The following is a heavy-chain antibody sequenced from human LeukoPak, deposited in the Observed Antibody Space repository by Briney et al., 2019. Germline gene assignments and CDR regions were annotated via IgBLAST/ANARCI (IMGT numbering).Heavy chain of an antibody. Sequence: PGGSLRLSCAASGFTFSGYWMTWVRQAPGKGLEYVANIKEDGREKYYVDSVKGRFTISRDNTKNSLYLQMSSLRGDDTAVYYCVRDSGFHTFGYWGQGSLVTVSS. J-gene: IGHJ4*02. V-gene: IGHV3-7*05. CDR2: IKEDGREK. CDR3: VRDSGFHTFGY. CDR1: GFTFSGYW. D-gene: IGHD5-12*01.